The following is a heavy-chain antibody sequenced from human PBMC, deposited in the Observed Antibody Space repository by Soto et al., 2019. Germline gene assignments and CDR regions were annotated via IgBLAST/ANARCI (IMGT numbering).Heavy chain of an antibody. CDR2: IIPIFGTA. Sequence: QVQLVQSGAEVKKPGSSVKVSCKASGGTFSSYAISWVRQAPGQGLEWMGGIIPIFGTANYAQKFQCRVTITADESTSTAYMELSSLRSEDTAVYYCAPTRGYCSGGSCYPNWFDPWGQGTLVTVSS. V-gene: IGHV1-69*01. CDR1: GGTFSSYA. D-gene: IGHD2-15*01. CDR3: APTRGYCSGGSCYPNWFDP. J-gene: IGHJ5*02.